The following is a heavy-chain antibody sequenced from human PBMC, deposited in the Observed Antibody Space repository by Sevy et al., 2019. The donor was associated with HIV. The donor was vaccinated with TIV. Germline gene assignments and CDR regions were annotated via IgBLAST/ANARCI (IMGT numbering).Heavy chain of an antibody. CDR3: AKDVGGFSGLIY. Sequence: GGSLRLSCGASGFKFDDHTMHWVRQAPGKGLQWVSFIGGDKKKSSYASSVQGRFSISRDNRSNTLYLQMHSLRIEETGLYFCAKDVGGFSGLIYGGQGTLVTVSS. V-gene: IGHV3-43*01. J-gene: IGHJ4*01. D-gene: IGHD5-12*01. CDR1: GFKFDDHT. CDR2: IGGDKKKS.